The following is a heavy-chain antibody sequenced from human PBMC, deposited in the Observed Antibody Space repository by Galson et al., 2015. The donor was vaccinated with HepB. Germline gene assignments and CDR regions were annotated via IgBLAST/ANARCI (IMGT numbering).Heavy chain of an antibody. V-gene: IGHV1-46*01. D-gene: IGHD2-2*01. CDR1: GYTFTSYY. Sequence: SVKVSCKASGYTFTSYYMHWVRQAPGQGLEWMGIINPSGGSTSYAQKFQGRVTMTRDTSTSTVYMELSSLRSEDTAVYYCARGHQPPDLLAIYYYYYGMDVWGQGTTVTVSS. CDR3: ARGHQPPDLLAIYYYYYGMDV. CDR2: INPSGGST. J-gene: IGHJ6*02.